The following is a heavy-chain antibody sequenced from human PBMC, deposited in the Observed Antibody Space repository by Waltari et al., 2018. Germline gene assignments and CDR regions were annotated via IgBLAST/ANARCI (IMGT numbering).Heavy chain of an antibody. CDR1: GFIFGDYA. J-gene: IGHJ6*02. Sequence: EVQLVESGGDLKQPGRSLRLSCIGSGFIFGDYALSWVRQAPGKGLEWVGFSRSEAYGGLPEYAASVKDRVIISRDDSKNILYLQINSLKTEDTAVYYCTAGVYGMDVWGPGTTVTVS. V-gene: IGHV3-49*04. CDR2: SRSEAYGGLP. CDR3: TAGVYGMDV. D-gene: IGHD2-8*01.